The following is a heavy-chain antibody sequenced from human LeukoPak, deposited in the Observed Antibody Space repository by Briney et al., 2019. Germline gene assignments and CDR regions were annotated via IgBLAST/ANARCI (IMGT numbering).Heavy chain of an antibody. Sequence: ASVKVSCKASGGTFSSYAISWVRQAPGQGLEWMGGIIPIFGTANYAQKFQGRVTITADESTSTAYMELSSLRSEDTAVYYCVRGYSYGTAYYYYMDVWGKGTTVTISS. D-gene: IGHD5-18*01. CDR1: GGTFSSYA. V-gene: IGHV1-69*13. CDR3: VRGYSYGTAYYYYMDV. J-gene: IGHJ6*03. CDR2: IIPIFGTA.